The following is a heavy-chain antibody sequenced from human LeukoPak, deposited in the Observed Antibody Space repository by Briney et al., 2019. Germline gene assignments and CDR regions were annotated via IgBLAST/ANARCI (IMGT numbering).Heavy chain of an antibody. CDR1: GGSISSSSYY. Sequence: SETLSLTCTVSGGSISSSSYYWGWIRQPPGKGLEWIGSIYYSGSTYYNPSLKSRVTISVDTSKNQFSLKLSSVTAADTAVYYCARRIPSGSFTNWFDPWGQGTLVTVSS. CDR3: ARRIPSGSFTNWFDP. CDR2: IYYSGST. J-gene: IGHJ5*02. D-gene: IGHD3-10*01. V-gene: IGHV4-39*01.